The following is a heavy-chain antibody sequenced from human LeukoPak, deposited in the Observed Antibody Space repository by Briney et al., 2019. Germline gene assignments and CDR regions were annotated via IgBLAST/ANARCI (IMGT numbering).Heavy chain of an antibody. V-gene: IGHV3-23*05. CDR1: GFTFSSYG. D-gene: IGHD1-26*01. CDR2: IYISSNT. J-gene: IGHJ4*02. Sequence: GGSLRLSCAASGFTFSSYGMSWFGQAPGKGLEWVSLIYISSNTYYADSVKGRFTISRDNSKNTLYLQMNSLRAEDTAVYYCAGGGGVGAKYWGQGTLVTVSS. CDR3: AGGGGVGAKY.